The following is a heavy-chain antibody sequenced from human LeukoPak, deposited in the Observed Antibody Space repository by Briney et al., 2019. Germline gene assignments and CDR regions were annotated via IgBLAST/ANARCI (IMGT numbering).Heavy chain of an antibody. CDR3: AKDRRSNGD. CDR1: GFIVSSNY. J-gene: IGHJ4*02. D-gene: IGHD4-17*01. V-gene: IGHV3-23*01. CDR2: ISGSGGST. Sequence: PGGSLRLSCAASGFIVSSNYMSWVRQAPGKGLEWVSAISGSGGSTYHADSVKGRFTISRDNSKNTLYLQMNSLRAEDTAVYYCAKDRRSNGDWGQGTLVTVSS.